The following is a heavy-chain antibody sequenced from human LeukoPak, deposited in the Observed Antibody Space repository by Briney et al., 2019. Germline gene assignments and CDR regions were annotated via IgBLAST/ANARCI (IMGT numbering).Heavy chain of an antibody. D-gene: IGHD3-22*01. CDR1: GYSFTSYW. Sequence: PGESLKISCKASGYSFTSYWIGWVSQMPGKGLEWMGIIYPGDSDTRYSPSFQGQVTISADKSISTAYLQWSSLKASDTAMYYCARTPNFEYSSSVWFDPWGQGTLVTVSS. CDR2: IYPGDSDT. J-gene: IGHJ5*02. CDR3: ARTPNFEYSSSVWFDP. V-gene: IGHV5-51*01.